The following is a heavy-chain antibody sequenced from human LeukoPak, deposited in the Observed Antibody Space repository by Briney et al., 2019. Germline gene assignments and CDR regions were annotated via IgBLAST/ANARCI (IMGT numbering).Heavy chain of an antibody. Sequence: PSETLSLTCTVSGGSTSSNNYYWGWIRQPPGKGLEWIGRIYYSGSTYYNPSLKSRVTISVDTSKNQFSLKLSSVTAADTAVYYCARHFQPATVVTPFDYWGQGTLVTISS. CDR1: GGSTSSNNYY. V-gene: IGHV4-39*01. D-gene: IGHD4-23*01. J-gene: IGHJ4*02. CDR3: ARHFQPATVVTPFDY. CDR2: IYYSGST.